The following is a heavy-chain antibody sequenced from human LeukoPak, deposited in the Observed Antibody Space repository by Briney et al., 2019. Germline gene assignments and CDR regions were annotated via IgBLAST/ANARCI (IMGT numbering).Heavy chain of an antibody. J-gene: IGHJ6*04. V-gene: IGHV1-18*01. CDR3: ASAGYCSSTSCYKAYIDV. CDR1: GYTFTNFG. CDR2: ISGGNGKT. Sequence: ASVKVSCKHSGYTFTNFGIGWVRPAPGQGLEWMGWISGGNGKTDYLQTLQDRFTMTTDTSTNTAYMEVRNLRSDDTAVYYCASAGYCSSTSCYKAYIDVWGKGTTVTISS. D-gene: IGHD2-2*03.